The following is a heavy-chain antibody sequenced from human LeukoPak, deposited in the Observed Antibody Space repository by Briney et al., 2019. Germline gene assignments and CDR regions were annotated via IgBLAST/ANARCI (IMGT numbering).Heavy chain of an antibody. D-gene: IGHD3-10*01. CDR1: GGTFSSYA. CDR3: AYYYGSGSYYNPHFDY. CDR2: IIPIFGTA. V-gene: IGHV1-69*06. Sequence: SVKVSCKASGGTFSSYAISWVRQAPGQGLEWMGGIIPIFGTANYAQKFQGRVTITADKSTSTAYMELSSLRSEDTAVYYCAYYYGSGSYYNPHFDYWGQGTLVTVSS. J-gene: IGHJ4*02.